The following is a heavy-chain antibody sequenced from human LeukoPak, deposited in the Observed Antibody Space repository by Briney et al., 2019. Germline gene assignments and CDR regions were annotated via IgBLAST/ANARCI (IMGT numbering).Heavy chain of an antibody. J-gene: IGHJ4*02. D-gene: IGHD3-22*01. CDR2: IDTKTGNP. V-gene: IGHV7-4-1*02. CDR1: GYTFSSCA. CDR3: AIHPSDSSGYFSY. Sequence: ASVKVSCKASGYTFSSCAVNWVRQAPGQGLEYMGWIDTKTGNPTYAQGFTGRFVFSLDTSVSTVYLQISSLKAEDTAVYYCAIHPSDSSGYFSYWGQGALVTVSS.